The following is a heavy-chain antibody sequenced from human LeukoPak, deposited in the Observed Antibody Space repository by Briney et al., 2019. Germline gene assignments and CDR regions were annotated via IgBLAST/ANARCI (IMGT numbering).Heavy chain of an antibody. CDR2: ISSSGSTI. CDR1: GFTFSDYY. CDR3: ARDEKKAIAAAQPP. Sequence: GGSQRLSYAASGFTFSDYYMSWIRQAPGKGLEWVSYISSSGSTIYYADSVKGRFTISRDNAKNSLYLQMNSLRAEDTAVYYCARDEKKAIAAAQPPWGQGTLVTVSS. J-gene: IGHJ5*02. V-gene: IGHV3-11*04. D-gene: IGHD6-13*01.